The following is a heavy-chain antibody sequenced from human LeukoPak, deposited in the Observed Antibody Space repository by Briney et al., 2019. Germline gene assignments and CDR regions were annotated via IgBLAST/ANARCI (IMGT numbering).Heavy chain of an antibody. Sequence: PSETLSLTCTASGGSISSSRYSWGRIRQPPGKGLEWIGRIYYSGSTYYNPSLKSRVTISVDTSTNQFSLKLSSVTAADTAVYYCARHLAAAGSAFDYWGQGTLVTVSS. CDR3: ARHLAAAGSAFDY. D-gene: IGHD6-13*01. J-gene: IGHJ4*02. V-gene: IGHV4-39*01. CDR2: IYYSGST. CDR1: GGSISSSRYS.